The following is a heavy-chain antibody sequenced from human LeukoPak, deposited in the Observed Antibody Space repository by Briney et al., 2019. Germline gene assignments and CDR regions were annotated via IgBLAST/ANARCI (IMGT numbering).Heavy chain of an antibody. CDR2: INPNSGGT. CDR3: ARDSRVPRVSVSDSSASGY. CDR1: GYTFTGYY. J-gene: IGHJ4*02. D-gene: IGHD3-22*01. Sequence: ASVKVSCKASGYTFTGYYMHWVRQAPGQGLEWMGWINPNSGGTNYAQKFQGRVTMTRDTSISKAYMELSRLRSDDTAVYYCARDSRVPRVSVSDSSASGYWRQGTLVTVCS. V-gene: IGHV1-2*02.